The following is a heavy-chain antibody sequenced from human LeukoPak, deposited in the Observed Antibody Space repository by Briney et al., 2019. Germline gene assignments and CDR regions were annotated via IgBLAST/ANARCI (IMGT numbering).Heavy chain of an antibody. CDR2: IKWNGGST. J-gene: IGHJ4*02. CDR3: ARDLSWYYYDSSGYLLDY. Sequence: AGGSLRLSCAASGFTFDDYGMSWVRQAPGKGLEWVSGIKWNGGSTGYADSVKGRFTISRDNAKNSLYLQMNSLRAEDTALYYCARDLSWYYYDSSGYLLDYWGQGTLVTVSS. CDR1: GFTFDDYG. D-gene: IGHD3-22*01. V-gene: IGHV3-20*04.